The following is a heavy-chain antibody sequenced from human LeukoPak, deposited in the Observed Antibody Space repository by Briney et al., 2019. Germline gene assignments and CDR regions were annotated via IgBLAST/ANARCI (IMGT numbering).Heavy chain of an antibody. CDR1: GYTFTSFD. CDR3: ARLKRLPTVWFDP. Sequence: ASVKVSCKASGYTFTSFDINWVRQAAGQGLEWMGWMNPNINKAGYAQKFQGRVTLTMDTSISTAYMELSGLRSEDTAVYYCARLKRLPTVWFDPWSQGTLVTVSS. D-gene: IGHD6-25*01. CDR2: MNPNINKA. J-gene: IGHJ5*02. V-gene: IGHV1-8*01.